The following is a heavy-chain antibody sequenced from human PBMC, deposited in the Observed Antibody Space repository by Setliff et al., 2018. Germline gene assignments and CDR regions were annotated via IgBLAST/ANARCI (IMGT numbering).Heavy chain of an antibody. CDR1: GGSFSDYY. D-gene: IGHD1-26*01. Sequence: PSETLSLTCAVYGGSFSDYYWSWIRQPPGKGLEWIGEINHSGDTNYNPSLKSRLTISVDTSKNHFSLQVTSLAATDTALYFCARHPSSGSYYGGSIFYFDDWGPGILVTVSS. CDR2: INHSGDT. J-gene: IGHJ4*02. V-gene: IGHV4-34*01. CDR3: ARHPSSGSYYGGSIFYFDD.